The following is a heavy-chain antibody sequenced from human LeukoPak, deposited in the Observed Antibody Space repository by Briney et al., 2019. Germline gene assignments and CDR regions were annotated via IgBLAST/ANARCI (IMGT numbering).Heavy chain of an antibody. CDR3: ARQGITMIVVY. Sequence: PSETLSLTCTVSGGSVSSGSYYWSWIRQPPGKGLEWIGYIYYSGSTNYNPSLKSRVTISVDTSKNQFSLKLSSVTAADTAVYYCARQGITMIVVYWGQGTLVTVSS. V-gene: IGHV4-61*01. CDR2: IYYSGST. J-gene: IGHJ4*02. CDR1: GGSVSSGSYY. D-gene: IGHD3-22*01.